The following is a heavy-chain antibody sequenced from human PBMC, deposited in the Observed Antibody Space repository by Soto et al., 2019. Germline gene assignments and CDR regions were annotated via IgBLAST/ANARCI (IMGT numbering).Heavy chain of an antibody. CDR1: GFTFSTYT. J-gene: IGHJ4*02. D-gene: IGHD3-9*01. CDR2: LSNNGINT. Sequence: PGGSLRLSCAASGFTFSTYTMYWVRQAPGKGLEWVAGLSNNGINTDYADSVKGRFTISRDNSNNTLYFQMNSLRAEDTAVYYCATLTKYDILTGFYPCWGQGTLVTVSS. CDR3: ATLTKYDILTGFYPC. V-gene: IGHV3-30*14.